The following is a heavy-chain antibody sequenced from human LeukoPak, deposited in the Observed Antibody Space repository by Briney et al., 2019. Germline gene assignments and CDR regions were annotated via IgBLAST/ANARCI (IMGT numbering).Heavy chain of an antibody. V-gene: IGHV3-53*04. CDR2: IYSGGST. CDR3: ERMRITMVRGAETRWFDP. J-gene: IGHJ5*02. CDR1: GFTVSSNY. D-gene: IGHD3-10*01. Sequence: PGGSLRLSCAASGFTVSSNYMSWVRQAPGKGLEWVSVIYSGGSTYYADSVKGRFTISRHNSKNTLYLQMNSLRAEDTAVYYCERMRITMVRGAETRWFDPWGQGTLVTVSP.